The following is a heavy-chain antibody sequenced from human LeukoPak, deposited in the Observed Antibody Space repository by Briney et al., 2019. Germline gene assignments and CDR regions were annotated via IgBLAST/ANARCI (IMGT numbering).Heavy chain of an antibody. CDR2: INSDGINT. CDR1: GFTFSNYW. J-gene: IGHJ6*04. D-gene: IGHD3-10*02. Sequence: GGSLRLSCAASGFTFSNYWMHWVRQAPGKGLVWVSRINSDGINTNYADSVKGRFTISRDNAKNSLYLQMNSLRAEDTAVYYCAELGITMIGGVWGKGTTVTISS. CDR3: AELGITMIGGV. V-gene: IGHV3-74*01.